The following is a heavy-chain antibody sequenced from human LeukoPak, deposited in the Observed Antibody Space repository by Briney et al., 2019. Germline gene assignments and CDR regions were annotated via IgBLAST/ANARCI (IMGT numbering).Heavy chain of an antibody. V-gene: IGHV1-18*01. J-gene: IGHJ6*02. Sequence: ASVKVSCKASGYTFTSYGISWVRQAPGQGLEWMGWISAYNGNTNYAQKLQGRVTMTTDTSTSTAYMELRSLRSDDTAVYYCARGDSSSWYPHYYYYGMDVWGQGTTVTVSS. D-gene: IGHD6-13*01. CDR2: ISAYNGNT. CDR3: ARGDSSSWYPHYYYYGMDV. CDR1: GYTFTSYG.